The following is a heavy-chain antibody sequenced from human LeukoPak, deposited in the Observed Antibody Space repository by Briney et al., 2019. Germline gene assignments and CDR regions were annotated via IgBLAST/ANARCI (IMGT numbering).Heavy chain of an antibody. CDR3: ARSGVQQQDYYYYGMDV. D-gene: IGHD6-13*01. V-gene: IGHV1-69*13. Sequence: GASVTVSCTASGYTFTSYAISWVRQAPGQGLEWMGGIIPIFGTANYAQKFQGRVTITADESTSTAYMELSSLRSEDTAVYYCARSGVQQQDYYYYGMDVWGQGTTVTVSS. CDR2: IIPIFGTA. CDR1: GYTFTSYA. J-gene: IGHJ6*02.